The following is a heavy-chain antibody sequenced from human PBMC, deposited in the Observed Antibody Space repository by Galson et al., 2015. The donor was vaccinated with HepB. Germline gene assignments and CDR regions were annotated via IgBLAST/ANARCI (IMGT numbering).Heavy chain of an antibody. J-gene: IGHJ3*01. V-gene: IGHV2-5*01. CDR3: AQWYWVFDF. CDR1: GFSLRSTGVG. Sequence: PALVKPTQTLTLTCTFSGFSLRSTGVGVGWIRQPPGKALEWLALIYWNNDKRYSPSLKSRVTITKDTSKNQVVLTMTNMDPVDTATYYCAQWYWVFDFWGQGTMVTVSS. D-gene: IGHD2-15*01. CDR2: IYWNNDK.